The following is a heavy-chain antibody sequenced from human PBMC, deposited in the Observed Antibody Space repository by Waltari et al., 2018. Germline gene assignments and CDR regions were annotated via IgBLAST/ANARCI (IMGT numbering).Heavy chain of an antibody. J-gene: IGHJ4*02. D-gene: IGHD2-21*01. Sequence: STNYNPSLKSRVTISVDTSKNQFSLKLSSVTAADTAVYYCARVVVAGATAFDYWGQGTLVTVSS. V-gene: IGHV4-59*01. CDR2: ST. CDR3: ARVVVAGATAFDY.